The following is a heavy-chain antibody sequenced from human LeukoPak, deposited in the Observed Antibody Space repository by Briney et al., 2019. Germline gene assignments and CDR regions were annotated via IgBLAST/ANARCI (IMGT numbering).Heavy chain of an antibody. CDR1: GLTFSNHA. J-gene: IGHJ4*02. CDR2: ISGLGDEV. CDR3: AKGGRLQMTDY. D-gene: IGHD2-15*01. V-gene: IGHV3-23*01. Sequence: GGSLRLSCAASGLTFSNHAMTWVRQAPGKGLEWVSTISGLGDEVYYVDSVKGRLTISRDNSMNTLYLQMNSLRGEDTALYYCAKGGRLQMTDYWGQGTLVTVSS.